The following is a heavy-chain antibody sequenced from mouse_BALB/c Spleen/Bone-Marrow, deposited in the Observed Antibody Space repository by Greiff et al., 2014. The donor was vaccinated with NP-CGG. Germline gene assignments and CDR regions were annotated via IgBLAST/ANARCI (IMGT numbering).Heavy chain of an antibody. CDR3: ARGGLYDGSDY. CDR1: GFNIKDTY. D-gene: IGHD2-3*01. Sequence: VQLQQSGAELVKPGASVKLSCTASGFNIKDTYMHWVKQRPEQGLEWIGRIDPANGSSKYDPKFQGKATLTADTSSNTAYLQLSSLKSEDTDVYDCARGGLYDGSDYWGQGTPLTVSA. CDR2: IDPANGSS. V-gene: IGHV14-3*02. J-gene: IGHJ2*01.